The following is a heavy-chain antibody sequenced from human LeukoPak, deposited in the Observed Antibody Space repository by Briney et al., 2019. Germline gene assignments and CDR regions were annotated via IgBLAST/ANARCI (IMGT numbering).Heavy chain of an antibody. CDR3: ARDVQTTVTTRMIGHWFDP. Sequence: ASVKVSCKASGYTFTGYYMHWVRQAPGQGLEWMGWINPNSGGTNYAQKFQGRVTMTRDTSISTAYLQWSSLKASDTAMYYCARDVQTTVTTRMIGHWFDPWGQGTLVTVSS. J-gene: IGHJ5*02. D-gene: IGHD4-17*01. CDR2: INPNSGGT. V-gene: IGHV1-2*02. CDR1: GYTFTGYY.